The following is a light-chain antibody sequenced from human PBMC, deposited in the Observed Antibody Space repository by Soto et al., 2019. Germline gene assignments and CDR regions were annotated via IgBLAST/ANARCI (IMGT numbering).Light chain of an antibody. CDR1: QTVSSNN. V-gene: IGKV3-20*01. CDR2: GAS. CDR3: QQFGRSSYT. Sequence: EIVLTQSPGTLSLSPGERATLSCRASQTVSSNNLAWYQQKPGQAPRLLIYGASSRATGIPDRFSGSGSGTDFTLTISRLEPEEFAVYYCQQFGRSSYTFGQGTKLELK. J-gene: IGKJ2*01.